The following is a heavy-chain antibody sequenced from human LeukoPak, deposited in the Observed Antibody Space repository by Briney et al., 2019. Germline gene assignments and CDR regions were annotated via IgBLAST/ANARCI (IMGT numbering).Heavy chain of an antibody. CDR3: TRDQMNY. D-gene: IGHD5-24*01. CDR2: IFSNGDT. V-gene: IGHV3-53*01. Sequence: GGSLRLSCTASEFTVSRNYMLWVRQAPGKGLEWVSLIFSNGDTHYADPVKGRFTISTDTSKNTVSLQMNSLRVEDTAMYYCTRDQMNYWGQGTLVTVSS. CDR1: EFTVSRNY. J-gene: IGHJ4*02.